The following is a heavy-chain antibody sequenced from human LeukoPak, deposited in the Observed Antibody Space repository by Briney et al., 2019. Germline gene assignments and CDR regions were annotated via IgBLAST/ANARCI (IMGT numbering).Heavy chain of an antibody. D-gene: IGHD3-22*01. Sequence: GESLKISCKGSGYSFTSYWIGWVRQMPGKGLEWMGIIYPGDSDTRYSPSFQGQVTISADKSISTAYLQWSSLTASDTAMYYCARLPHYYDSSGYYVDYWGQGTLVTVSS. CDR1: GYSFTSYW. CDR2: IYPGDSDT. V-gene: IGHV5-51*01. CDR3: ARLPHYYDSSGYYVDY. J-gene: IGHJ4*02.